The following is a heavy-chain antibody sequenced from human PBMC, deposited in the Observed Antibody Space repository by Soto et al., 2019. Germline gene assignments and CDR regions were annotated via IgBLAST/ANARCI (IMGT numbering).Heavy chain of an antibody. CDR3: HGGSDYDFWSGYSNDYYYYGMDV. J-gene: IGHJ6*02. Sequence: KTSETLSLTCTVSGGSISSYYWSWIRQPAGKGLEWIGRIYTSGSTNYNPSLKSRVTMSVDTSKNQFSLKLSSVTAADTAVYYCHGGSDYDFWSGYSNDYYYYGMDVWGQGTTVTVSS. CDR2: IYTSGST. V-gene: IGHV4-4*07. D-gene: IGHD3-3*01. CDR1: GGSISSYY.